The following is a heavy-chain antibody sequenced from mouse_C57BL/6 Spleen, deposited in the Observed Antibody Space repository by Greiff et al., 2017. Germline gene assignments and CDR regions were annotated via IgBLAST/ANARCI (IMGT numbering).Heavy chain of an antibody. J-gene: IGHJ2*01. V-gene: IGHV14-1*01. CDR3: TTSDYAGYYFDY. Sequence: VQLQQSGAELVRPGASVKLSCTASGFNIKDYYMHWVKQRPEQGLEWIGRIAPEDGDTEYAPKFQGKATMTADTSSNTAYLQLSSLTSEDTAVYYCTTSDYAGYYFDYWGQGTTLTVSS. CDR2: IAPEDGDT. CDR1: GFNIKDYY. D-gene: IGHD2-4*01.